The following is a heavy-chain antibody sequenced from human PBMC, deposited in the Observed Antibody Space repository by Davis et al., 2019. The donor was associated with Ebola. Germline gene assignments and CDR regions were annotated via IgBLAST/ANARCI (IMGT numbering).Heavy chain of an antibody. CDR1: GFAFSSYW. CDR2: IRQDGSEK. J-gene: IGHJ4*02. V-gene: IGHV3-7*01. Sequence: LSLTCAASGFAFSSYWMSWVRQAPGKGLEWVANIRQDGSEKYYADSVKGRFTISRDNAKNSLYLQMNSLRAEDTAVYFCLSGLGDHWGQGSLVTVSS. D-gene: IGHD3-16*01. CDR3: LSGLGDH.